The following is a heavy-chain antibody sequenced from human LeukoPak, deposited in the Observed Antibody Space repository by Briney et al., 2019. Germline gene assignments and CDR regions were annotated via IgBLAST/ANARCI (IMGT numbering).Heavy chain of an antibody. CDR1: GGSISCGDYY. V-gene: IGHV4-61*08. Sequence: KSSETLSLTCTVSGGSISCGDYYWGWIRQPPGKGLEWIGYIYYSGSTNYNPSLKSRVTISVDTSKNQFSLKLSSVTAADTAVYYCARAAYSGSYHSDYWGQGTLVTVSS. CDR3: ARAAYSGSYHSDY. CDR2: IYYSGST. D-gene: IGHD1-26*01. J-gene: IGHJ4*02.